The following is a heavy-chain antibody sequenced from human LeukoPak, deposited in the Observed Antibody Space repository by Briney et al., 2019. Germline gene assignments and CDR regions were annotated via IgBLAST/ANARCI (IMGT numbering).Heavy chain of an antibody. J-gene: IGHJ4*02. CDR2: ISGSGNST. CDR3: AKVDRWAVAGDY. D-gene: IGHD6-19*01. CDR1: GFTFSTYA. Sequence: PGGSLRLSCAASGFTFSTYAMSWVRQAPGKGLEWVSAISGSGNSTYYADSVKGRFTISRDNSKNTLCLQMNSPRAEDTAVYYCAKVDRWAVAGDYWGQGTLVTVSS. V-gene: IGHV3-23*01.